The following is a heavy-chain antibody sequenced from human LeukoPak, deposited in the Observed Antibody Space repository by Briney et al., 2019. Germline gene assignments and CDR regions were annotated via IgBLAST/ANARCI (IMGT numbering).Heavy chain of an antibody. CDR2: INPNSGGT. D-gene: IGHD2-15*01. V-gene: IGHV1-2*02. Sequence: GASVKVSCKASGYTFTGYYMHWVRQAPGQGLEWMGWINPNSGGTNYAQKFQGRVTMTRDTSISTAYMELSRLRSDDTAGYYCARYSDIVVVVDGWFDPWGQGTLVTVSS. CDR1: GYTFTGYY. J-gene: IGHJ5*02. CDR3: ARYSDIVVVVDGWFDP.